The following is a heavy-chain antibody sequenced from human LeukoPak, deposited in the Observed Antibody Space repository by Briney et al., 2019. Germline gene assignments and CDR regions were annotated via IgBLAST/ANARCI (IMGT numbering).Heavy chain of an antibody. V-gene: IGHV3-23*01. CDR3: AKRDSSGSYPYYLDS. CDR1: GFTFSTYA. CDR2: IRSSGVDT. J-gene: IGHJ4*02. Sequence: GESLRLSCAASGFTFSTYAMNWVRQAPGKGLEWVSSIRSSGVDTYYADSVEGRFTISRDNSKNTLYLQMDSLRAEDTAVYYCAKRDSSGSYPYYLDSWGQGTLVTVSS. D-gene: IGHD3-22*01.